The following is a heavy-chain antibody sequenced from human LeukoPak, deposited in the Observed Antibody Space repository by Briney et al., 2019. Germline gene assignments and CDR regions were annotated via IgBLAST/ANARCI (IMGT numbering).Heavy chain of an antibody. CDR3: VRVFMGYYNF. CDR2: ISSNGSNT. Sequence: GGSLRLSCSASGFTFSSYPMHWVRQAPGKGLEYVSAISSNGSNTYYADTVKVSFTISRDNSKITLSLQMSRLRDEDTAVYYCVRVFMGYYNFWGQETLVTVSS. CDR1: GFTFSSYP. V-gene: IGHV3-64D*06. J-gene: IGHJ4*02. D-gene: IGHD3-10*01.